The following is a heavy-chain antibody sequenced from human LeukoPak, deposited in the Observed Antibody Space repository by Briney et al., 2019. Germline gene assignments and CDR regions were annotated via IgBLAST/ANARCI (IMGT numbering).Heavy chain of an antibody. D-gene: IGHD5-24*01. CDR1: GFTFSDYY. CDR2: ISSSSSYI. Sequence: GGSLRLSCAASGFTFSDYYMSWIRQAPGKGLEWVSSISSSSSYIYYADSVKGRFTISRDSAKNSLYLQMNSLRAEDTAVYYCAKDDNWLQFESWGQGTLVTVSS. V-gene: IGHV3-11*05. CDR3: AKDDNWLQFES. J-gene: IGHJ5*01.